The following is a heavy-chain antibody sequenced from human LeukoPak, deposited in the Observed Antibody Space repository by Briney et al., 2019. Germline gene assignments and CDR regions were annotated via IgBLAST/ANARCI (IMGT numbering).Heavy chain of an antibody. CDR2: IHYSGTPT. Sequence: PSETLSLTCFVYGASITSGRYYWGWMRQAPGKGLEWIGTIHYSGTPTFYNPSLESRVSLFSDTSRNDSSLRLRSVTAADTAVYYCAAGGDDAKAGYWGQGTLVTVSS. CDR1: GASITSGRYY. CDR3: AAGGDDAKAGY. J-gene: IGHJ4*02. V-gene: IGHV4-39*02. D-gene: IGHD3-16*01.